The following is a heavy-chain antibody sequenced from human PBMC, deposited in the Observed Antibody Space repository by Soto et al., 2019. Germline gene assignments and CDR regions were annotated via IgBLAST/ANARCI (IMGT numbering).Heavy chain of an antibody. CDR1: GGSFSITNYY. D-gene: IGHD2-21*01. J-gene: IGHJ4*02. CDR3: VSQVPGIANYFDS. CDR2: VYYSGIT. Sequence: TSETLSLTCPVSGGSFSITNYYWGWIRQPPGKGLEWIGSVYYSGITYYNPSLKSRVTISVDTSKKQFSLDLSSVTAADTAVYYCVSQVPGIANYFDSWGQGALVTVSS. V-gene: IGHV4-39*01.